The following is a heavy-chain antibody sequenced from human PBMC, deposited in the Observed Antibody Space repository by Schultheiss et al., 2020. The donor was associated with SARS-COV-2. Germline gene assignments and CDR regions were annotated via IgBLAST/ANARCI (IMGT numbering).Heavy chain of an antibody. CDR1: GFTFSSYS. J-gene: IGHJ5*02. CDR3: ARSHPFITGEYDFWSGYFDPEQNWFDP. D-gene: IGHD3-3*01. V-gene: IGHV3-21*01. CDR2: ISSSSSYI. Sequence: GGSLRLSCAASGFTFSSYSMNWVRQAPGKGLEWVSSISSSSSYIYYADSVKGRFTISRDNAKNSLYLQMNSLRAEDTAVYYCARSHPFITGEYDFWSGYFDPEQNWFDPWGQGTLVTVSS.